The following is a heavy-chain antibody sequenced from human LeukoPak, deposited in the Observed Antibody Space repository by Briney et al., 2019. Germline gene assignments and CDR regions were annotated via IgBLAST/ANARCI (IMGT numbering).Heavy chain of an antibody. CDR2: ISGSGGST. CDR3: AKDRGAMIVVVTLDY. J-gene: IGHJ4*02. CDR1: GFTFSSSA. Sequence: PGGSLRLSCAASGFTFSSSAMSWVRQAPAKGLEWVSAISGSGGSTYYADSVKGRFTISRDNSKNTLYLQMNSLRAEDTAVYYCAKDRGAMIVVVTLDYWGQGTLVTVSS. V-gene: IGHV3-23*01. D-gene: IGHD3-22*01.